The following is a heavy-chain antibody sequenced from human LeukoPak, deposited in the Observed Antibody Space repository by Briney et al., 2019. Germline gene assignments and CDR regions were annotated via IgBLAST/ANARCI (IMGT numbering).Heavy chain of an antibody. CDR2: INSDGSST. CDR1: GFTFSSCW. D-gene: IGHD3-3*01. J-gene: IGHJ3*02. V-gene: IGHV3-74*01. Sequence: GGSLRLSCAASGFTFSSCWMHWVRRAPGKGLVWVSRINSDGSSTNYADSVKGRFTISRDNAKNTLYLQMNSLRAEDTAVYYCASVVGGYYPPVEGFDIWGQGTMVTVSS. CDR3: ASVVGGYYPPVEGFDI.